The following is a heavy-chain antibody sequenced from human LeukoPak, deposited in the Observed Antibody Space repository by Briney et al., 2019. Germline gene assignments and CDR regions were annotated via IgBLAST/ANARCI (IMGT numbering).Heavy chain of an antibody. J-gene: IGHJ4*02. V-gene: IGHV3-23*01. Sequence: GGSLRLSCAASQFTFSSYAMSWVRQAPGKGLEWVSGISSIGGSTVYADSVQGRFTISRDNSKNALYLQMNSLRAEDTAVYYCARGWYQLPFDYWGQGTLVTVSS. CDR3: ARGWYQLPFDY. CDR1: QFTFSSYA. CDR2: ISSIGGST. D-gene: IGHD2-2*01.